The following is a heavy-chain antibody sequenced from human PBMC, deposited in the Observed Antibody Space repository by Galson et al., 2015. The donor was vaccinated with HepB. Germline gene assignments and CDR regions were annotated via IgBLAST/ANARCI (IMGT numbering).Heavy chain of an antibody. CDR2: IDWDDDK. Sequence: PALVKPTQTLTLTCTFSGFSLSTSGMCLTWIRQPPGKALEWLARIDWDDDKFYSASLKTRLTISKDTSKNQVTLTMTNMDPVDTATCYCSRTLRDCSGGRCYSRGSDYWGQGTLVIVSS. V-gene: IGHV2-70*17. J-gene: IGHJ4*02. D-gene: IGHD2-15*01. CDR3: SRTLRDCSGGRCYSRGSDY. CDR1: GFSLSTSGMC.